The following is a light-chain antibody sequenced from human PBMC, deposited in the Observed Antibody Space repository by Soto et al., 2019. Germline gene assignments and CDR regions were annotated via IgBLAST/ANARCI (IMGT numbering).Light chain of an antibody. CDR2: KVS. CDR1: QSLVYSDGNTY. CDR3: MQGTYWWT. V-gene: IGKV2-30*01. J-gene: IGKJ1*01. Sequence: DVVMTQSPLSLPVTLGQPASISCRSSQSLVYSDGNTYLSWFQQRPGQSPRRLIYKVSNRDSGVPDRLSGSGSGTDFTLKISRVEAEDVGVYYCMQGTYWWTFGQGTKVEIK.